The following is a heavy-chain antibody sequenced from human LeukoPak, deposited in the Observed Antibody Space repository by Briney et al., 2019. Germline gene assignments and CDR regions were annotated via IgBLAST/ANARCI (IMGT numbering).Heavy chain of an antibody. V-gene: IGHV3-33*06. CDR3: AKEGLYDYVWGSYLDY. CDR2: MWYDGSNK. D-gene: IGHD3-16*01. Sequence: GGSLRLSCAASGFTFSSDSMHWIRQAPGKGLEWVAVMWYDGSNKYYADSVKGRFTISRDNSKNTLYLQMNSLITAEKTAYYCAKEGLYDYVWGSYLDYWGQGTLVTVSS. CDR1: GFTFSSDS. J-gene: IGHJ4*02.